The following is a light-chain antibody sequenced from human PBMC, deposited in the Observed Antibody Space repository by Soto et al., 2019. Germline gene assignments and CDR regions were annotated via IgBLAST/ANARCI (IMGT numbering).Light chain of an antibody. J-gene: IGKJ2*01. Sequence: EIVLTQSPATLSLSPGERATLSCRASQTVTNYLVWYQQKPGQAPRVLIYDASNRATGIPARFSGSGSGTDFTLTISSLEPEDSAVYYCQHRYNWPFTFGQGTKLEI. CDR2: DAS. CDR3: QHRYNWPFT. V-gene: IGKV3-11*01. CDR1: QTVTNY.